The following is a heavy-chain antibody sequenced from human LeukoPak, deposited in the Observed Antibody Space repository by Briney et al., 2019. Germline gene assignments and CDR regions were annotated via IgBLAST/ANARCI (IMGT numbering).Heavy chain of an antibody. CDR3: GRESFGGHCSRTGCFQYTWVDP. J-gene: IGHJ5*02. CDR2: IHNSGSA. CDR1: GGSISSLY. Sequence: SETLSLTCTVSGGSISSLYWAWIRQPPGKGLEWIGNIHNSGSANYNPSLRSRVTISVDTAKNQFSLRLQSATAADTAVYFCGRESFGGHCSRTGCFQYTWVDPWGQGSLVTVSS. D-gene: IGHD2-2*01. V-gene: IGHV4-59*11.